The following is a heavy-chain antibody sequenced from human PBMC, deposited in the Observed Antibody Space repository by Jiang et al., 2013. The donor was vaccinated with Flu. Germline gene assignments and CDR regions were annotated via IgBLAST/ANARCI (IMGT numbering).Heavy chain of an antibody. CDR3: ARETGTTGDFDY. Sequence: SSVKVSCKASGGTFSSYAISWVRQAPGQGLEWMGGIIPILGIANYAQKFQGRVTITADKSTSTAYMELSSLRSEDTAVYYCARETGTTGDFDYWGQGTLVTVSS. V-gene: IGHV1-69*04. CDR2: IIPILGIA. CDR1: GGTFSSYA. D-gene: IGHD1-1*01. J-gene: IGHJ4*02.